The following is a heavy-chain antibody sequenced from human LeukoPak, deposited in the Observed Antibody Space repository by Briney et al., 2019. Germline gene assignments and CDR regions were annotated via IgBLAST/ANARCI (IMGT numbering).Heavy chain of an antibody. Sequence: GGSLRLSCAVSGFNVRTNYMSWVRQAPGKGLEWVSVIFRDGSTHYGDSVRGRFSISRDNSKNMVFLQMNNLRAEDTAVYFCARDFFDFWGGSWVWGQGTLVAVSS. CDR3: ARDFFDFWGGSWV. J-gene: IGHJ4*02. CDR2: IFRDGST. V-gene: IGHV3-53*01. CDR1: GFNVRTNY. D-gene: IGHD3-3*01.